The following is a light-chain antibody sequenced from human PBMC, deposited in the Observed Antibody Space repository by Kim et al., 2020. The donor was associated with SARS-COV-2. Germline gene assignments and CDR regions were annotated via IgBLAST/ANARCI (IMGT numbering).Light chain of an antibody. CDR1: SSNIGSNT. V-gene: IGLV1-44*01. J-gene: IGLJ2*01. CDR2: SNN. Sequence: QSVLTQPPSASGTPGQRVTISCSGSSSNIGSNTVNWYQQLPGTAPKLLIYSNNQRPSGVPDRFSGSKSGTSASLAISGLQSEDEAYYYCAAWDDSLNEVVFGGGTQLTVL. CDR3: AAWDDSLNEVV.